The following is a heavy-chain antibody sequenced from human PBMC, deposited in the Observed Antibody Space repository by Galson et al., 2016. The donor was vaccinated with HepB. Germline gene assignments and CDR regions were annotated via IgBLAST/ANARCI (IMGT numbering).Heavy chain of an antibody. CDR2: ISTSSDHT. D-gene: IGHD3-10*01. CDR1: GYSFTSQG. Sequence: SVKVSCKASGYSFTSQGISWVRQAPGQGLEWMGWISTSSDHTNYAQNFQGRVTMTTDTATSTAYLELRSLTSDDTAVYYCARFESGTNDYWGQGTQVTVSS. V-gene: IGHV1-18*01. CDR3: ARFESGTNDY. J-gene: IGHJ4*02.